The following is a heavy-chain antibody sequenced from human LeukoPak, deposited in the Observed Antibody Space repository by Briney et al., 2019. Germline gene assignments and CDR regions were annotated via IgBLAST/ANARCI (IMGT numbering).Heavy chain of an antibody. J-gene: IGHJ4*02. CDR2: IRFDGSNE. CDR3: ARDHYYDSSGYSTPFDY. D-gene: IGHD3-22*01. Sequence: GGSLRLSCAVSGFTFSNYGMHWVRQAPGRGLEWLAFIRFDGSNEYYADSVKGRFTISRDNSKNTLSLQMNSLRGEDTAVYYCARDHYYDSSGYSTPFDYWGQGTLVTVSS. CDR1: GFTFSNYG. V-gene: IGHV3-30*02.